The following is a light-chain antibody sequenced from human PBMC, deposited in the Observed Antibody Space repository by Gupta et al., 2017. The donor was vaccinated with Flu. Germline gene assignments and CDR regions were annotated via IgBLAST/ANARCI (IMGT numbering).Light chain of an antibody. Sequence: DTVMTQSPATLSVSPGDGATLSCSASQNIRTNLAWYQQKPGQAPRLLIYGASTTATSIPARFSSSGSGSAFTLTIIRLQSEAFAVYCCRRDKTWARTFGEGTKVEIK. V-gene: IGKV3-15*01. CDR2: GAS. CDR1: QNIRTN. J-gene: IGKJ4*02. CDR3: RRDKTWART.